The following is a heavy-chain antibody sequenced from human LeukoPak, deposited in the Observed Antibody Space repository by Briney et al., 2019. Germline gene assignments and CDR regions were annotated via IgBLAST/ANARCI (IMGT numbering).Heavy chain of an antibody. D-gene: IGHD3-22*01. J-gene: IGHJ4*02. CDR2: INHSGST. CDR1: GFTVSSND. CDR3: ASHRNYYDFDY. V-gene: IGHV4-34*01. Sequence: GSLRLSCAASGFTVSSNDMSWIRQLPGKGLEWIGEINHSGSTNYNPSLKSRVTISVDTSKNQFSLKLSSVTAADTAVYYCASHRNYYDFDYWGQGTLVTVSS.